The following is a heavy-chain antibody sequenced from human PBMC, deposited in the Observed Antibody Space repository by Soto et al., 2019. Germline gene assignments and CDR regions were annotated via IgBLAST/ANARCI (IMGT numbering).Heavy chain of an antibody. CDR2: AYYRSKWYN. J-gene: IGHJ5*01. CDR1: GDSVSSSSVT. CDR3: VRLIGNSWLDF. Sequence: SQTLSLTCAISGDSVSSSSVTWNWIRQSPSRGLEWLGRAYYRSKWYNDYAESVKSRITITPDTSKNQFSLHLNSVTPADTAVYYCVRLIGNSWLDFWGQGTLVTVSS. D-gene: IGHD1-26*01. V-gene: IGHV6-1*01.